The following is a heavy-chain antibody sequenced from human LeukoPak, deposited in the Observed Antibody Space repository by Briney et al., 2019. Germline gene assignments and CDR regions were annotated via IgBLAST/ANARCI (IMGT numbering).Heavy chain of an antibody. CDR3: ARDAYCAGGRCPGAWFDP. V-gene: IGHV4-30-4*01. Sequence: SETLSLTCTVSGDSITSGDYYWSWIRQPPGKGLEWIGYSHYSGITSYNPSLRSRVTISGDTSKNQLSLRLTSVTAADTAMYYRARDAYCAGGRCPGAWFDPWGQGTLVTVSS. CDR2: SHYSGIT. D-gene: IGHD2-8*02. CDR1: GDSITSGDYY. J-gene: IGHJ5*02.